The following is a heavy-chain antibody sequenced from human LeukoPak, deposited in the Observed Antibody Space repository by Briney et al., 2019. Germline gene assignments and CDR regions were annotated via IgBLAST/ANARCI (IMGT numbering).Heavy chain of an antibody. J-gene: IGHJ4*02. Sequence: SQTLSLTCTVSGGSISSGDYYWSWIRQPPGKGLEWIGYIYYSGSTYYNPSLKSRVTISVDTSKNQFSLKLSSVTAADTAVYYCARPLDFGVVIPPWGYWGQGTLVTVSS. CDR3: ARPLDFGVVIPPWGY. D-gene: IGHD3-3*01. V-gene: IGHV4-30-4*01. CDR1: GGSISSGDYY. CDR2: IYYSGST.